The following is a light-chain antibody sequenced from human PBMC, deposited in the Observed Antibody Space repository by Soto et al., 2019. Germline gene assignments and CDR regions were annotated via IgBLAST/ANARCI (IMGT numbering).Light chain of an antibody. Sequence: KTCRASQDFSDWLAWYQQKPGQAPNLLIHGASNLQSGVPSRFSGTGSGRDFTLTFGSLHPDDSATHSLQHHDKYPEAFAQRTRLE. CDR3: QHHDKYPEA. CDR1: QDFSDW. CDR2: GAS. J-gene: IGKJ5*01. V-gene: IGKV1D-16*01.